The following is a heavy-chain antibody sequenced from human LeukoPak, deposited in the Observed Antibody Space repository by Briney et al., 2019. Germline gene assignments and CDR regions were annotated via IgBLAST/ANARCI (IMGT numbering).Heavy chain of an antibody. D-gene: IGHD5-18*01. CDR3: ATKTGRIQPLGY. J-gene: IGHJ4*02. CDR1: GGSFSGYY. Sequence: KPSETLSLTCAVYGGSFSGYYWSWIRQPPGKGLEWIGEINHSGSTNYNPSLKSRVTISVDTSKNQFSLKLSSVTAADTAVYYCATKTGRIQPLGYWGQGTLVTVSS. CDR2: INHSGST. V-gene: IGHV4-34*01.